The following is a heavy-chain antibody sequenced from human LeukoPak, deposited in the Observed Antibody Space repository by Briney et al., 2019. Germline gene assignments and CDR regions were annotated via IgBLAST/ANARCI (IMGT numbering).Heavy chain of an antibody. CDR3: ATRSSTLAAARCFDD. CDR1: GESFSAYF. Sequence: SETLSLTCAVHGESFSAYFWSWTRQVPGKAREWIGEIDHRGSSNYNPPLKTRATISVDTSKNHFSLSLTSVPAADTAVYYCATRSSTLAAARCFDDWGQGTVVTVSS. J-gene: IGHJ4*03. CDR2: IDHRGSS. D-gene: IGHD6-6*01. V-gene: IGHV4-34*01.